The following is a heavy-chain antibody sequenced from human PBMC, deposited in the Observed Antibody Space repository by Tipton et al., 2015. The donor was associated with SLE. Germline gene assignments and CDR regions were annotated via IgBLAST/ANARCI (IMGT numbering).Heavy chain of an antibody. Sequence: TLSLTCTVSGGSISSGGYYWSWIRQSPGKGLEWIGYIHYSGSPNYNPSLKSRVTISVDTSKNHFSLKLSSVTATGTAVYYCARVESGGWHFDSWGQGTLVTVSS. V-gene: IGHV4-61*08. D-gene: IGHD4-23*01. CDR1: GGSISSGGYY. CDR2: IHYSGSP. J-gene: IGHJ4*02. CDR3: ARVESGGWHFDS.